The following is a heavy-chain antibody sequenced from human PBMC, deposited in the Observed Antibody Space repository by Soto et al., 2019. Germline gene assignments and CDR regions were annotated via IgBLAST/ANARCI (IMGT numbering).Heavy chain of an antibody. CDR3: ARSVEGHFDY. J-gene: IGHJ4*02. CDR2: ITSDTKTI. CDR1: GFRFSIYS. Sequence: EVQLVESGGALVQRGGSLTLSCAASGFRFSIYSMTWVGQAPGKGLEWSAYITSDTKTIKYAESVKGRFTISRDNAKNSVYLQMDNLSDEDTAVYYCARSVEGHFDYWGQGTVVTVSS. D-gene: IGHD6-19*01. V-gene: IGHV3-48*02.